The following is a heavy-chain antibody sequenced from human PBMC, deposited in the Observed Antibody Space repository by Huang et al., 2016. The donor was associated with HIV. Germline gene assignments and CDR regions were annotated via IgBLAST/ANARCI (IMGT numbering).Heavy chain of an antibody. D-gene: IGHD3-16*01. Sequence: QVQLEQWGAGLLKPSETLSSTCAVYGGSFSGYFWNWIRQSPGKGLEWIGQINHAGVTHYTPALKSRATISVDTSKNQFSLRLTSVTAADTAIYYCAREIMISFGGPFDSWGHGNLVTVSS. CDR1: GGSFSGYF. CDR3: AREIMISFGGPFDS. V-gene: IGHV4-34*02. J-gene: IGHJ5*01. CDR2: INHAGVT.